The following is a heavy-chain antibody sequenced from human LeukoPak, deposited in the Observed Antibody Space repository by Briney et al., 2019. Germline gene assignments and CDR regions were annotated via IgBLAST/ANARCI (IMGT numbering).Heavy chain of an antibody. J-gene: IGHJ4*02. Sequence: PGGSLRLSCAASGFTFSSYEMNWVRQAPGKGLEWVSYISSSGSTIYYADSVKGRFTISRDNSKNTLYLQMNSLRAEDTAVYYCAKNPLTSAMVEFDYWGQGTLVTVSS. CDR3: AKNPLTSAMVEFDY. D-gene: IGHD5-18*01. CDR1: GFTFSSYE. V-gene: IGHV3-48*03. CDR2: ISSSGSTI.